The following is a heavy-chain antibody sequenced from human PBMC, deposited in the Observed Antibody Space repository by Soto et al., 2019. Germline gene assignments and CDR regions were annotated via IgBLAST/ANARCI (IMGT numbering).Heavy chain of an antibody. D-gene: IGHD3-10*01. J-gene: IGHJ4*02. V-gene: IGHV4-59*08. CDR3: ARHEETYYYGSGSFDY. Sequence: SETLSLTCTVSGGSISSYYWSWIRQPPGKGLEWIGYIYYSGSTNYNPSLKSRVTISVDTSKNQFSLKLSSVTAADTAVYYCARHEETYYYGSGSFDYWGQGTLVTVS. CDR2: IYYSGST. CDR1: GGSISSYY.